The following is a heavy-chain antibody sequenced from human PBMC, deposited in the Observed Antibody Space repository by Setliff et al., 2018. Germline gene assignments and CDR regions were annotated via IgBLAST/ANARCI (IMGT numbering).Heavy chain of an antibody. V-gene: IGHV3-74*01. CDR3: ARSPRPPTSLDYVDV. J-gene: IGHJ6*03. Sequence: TGGSLRLSCATSGFTFSRFWMHWVRQVPGKGLVWVSRLHPNGITTRYADSVQGRFTIYRDMAENTLYLQMNNLRAEDTAVYYCARSPRPPTSLDYVDVWGNGTMVTAP. CDR2: LHPNGITT. CDR1: GFTFSRFW. D-gene: IGHD2-2*01.